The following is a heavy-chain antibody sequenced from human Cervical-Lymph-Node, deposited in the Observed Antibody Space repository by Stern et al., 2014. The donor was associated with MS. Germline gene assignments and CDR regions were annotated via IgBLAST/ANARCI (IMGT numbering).Heavy chain of an antibody. CDR2: FDPEDGET. J-gene: IGHJ4*02. CDR3: ATLSGSAWTHFDY. CDR1: GNTLTELS. D-gene: IGHD6-19*01. V-gene: IGHV1-24*01. Sequence: QVQLMQSGAEVKKPGASVKVSSKVSGNTLTELSMHWVRQAPGKGLEWMGGFDPEDGETVYAQKFQGRLTMTEDTSTDTASMELTSLRSEDTAVYYCATLSGSAWTHFDYWGQGTLVTVSS.